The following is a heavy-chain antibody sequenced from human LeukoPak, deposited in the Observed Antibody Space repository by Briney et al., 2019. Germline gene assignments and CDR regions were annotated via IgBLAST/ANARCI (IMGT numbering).Heavy chain of an antibody. V-gene: IGHV4-39*07. CDR3: ARRTYEAFDI. J-gene: IGHJ3*02. Sequence: SETLSLTCTVSGGSISSSSYYWGWIRQPPGKGLEWIGNIYYSGSTYYNPSLESRVTISVDKSKNQFSLRLSSVTAADTALYYCARRTYEAFDIWGQGTMVTVSS. D-gene: IGHD3-3*01. CDR1: GGSISSSSYY. CDR2: IYYSGST.